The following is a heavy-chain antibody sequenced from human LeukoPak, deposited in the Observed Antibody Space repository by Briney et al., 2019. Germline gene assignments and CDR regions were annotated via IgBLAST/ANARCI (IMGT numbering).Heavy chain of an antibody. D-gene: IGHD4-17*01. CDR2: VIPIFGTA. CDR3: ARSDYGDSSDY. V-gene: IGHV1-69*01. CDR1: GGTFSSYA. Sequence: ASVKVSCKASGGTFSSYAISWVRQAPGQGLEWMGGVIPIFGTANYAQKFQGRVTITADESTSTAYMELSSLRSEDTAVYYCARSDYGDSSDYWGQGTLVTVPS. J-gene: IGHJ4*02.